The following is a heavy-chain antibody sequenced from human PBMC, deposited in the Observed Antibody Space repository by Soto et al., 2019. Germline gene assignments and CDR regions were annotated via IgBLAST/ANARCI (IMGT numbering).Heavy chain of an antibody. V-gene: IGHV4-34*01. J-gene: IGHJ4*02. Sequence: QVQLQQWGAGLLKPSETLSLTCAVYGGSFSGYYWSWIRQPPGKGLEWIGEINHSGSTNYNPSLKSRVTISVDTSKNQFSLKLSSVIAADTAVYYCASSSSTSCCGFDYWGQGTLVTVSS. CDR2: INHSGST. D-gene: IGHD2-2*01. CDR1: GGSFSGYY. CDR3: ASSSSTSCCGFDY.